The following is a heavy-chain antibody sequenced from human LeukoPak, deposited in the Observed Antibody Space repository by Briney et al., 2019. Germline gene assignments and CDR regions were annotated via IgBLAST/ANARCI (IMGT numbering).Heavy chain of an antibody. CDR2: ISSSGSTI. J-gene: IGHJ3*02. CDR3: ARDTLVYADSPDAFDI. CDR1: GFTFGSYE. V-gene: IGHV3-48*03. Sequence: GGSLRLSCAASGFTFGSYEMNWVRQAPGKGLEWVSYISSSGSTIYYADSVKGRFTISRDNAKNSLYLQMNSLRDEDTAVYYCARDTLVYADSPDAFDIWGQGTMVTVSS. D-gene: IGHD4-17*01.